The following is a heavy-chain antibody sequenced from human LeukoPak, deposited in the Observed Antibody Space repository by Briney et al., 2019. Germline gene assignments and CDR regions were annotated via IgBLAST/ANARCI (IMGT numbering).Heavy chain of an antibody. D-gene: IGHD6-13*01. V-gene: IGHV4-59*08. CDR2: IYYSGTT. CDR1: GGSFSGYY. Sequence: PSETLSLTCAVYGGSFSGYYWSWIRQPPGKGLEWIGYIYYSGTTNYNPSLKSRVTISVDTSKNQFSLKLSSVTAADTAVYYCARHGGIAYYYGMDVWGQGTTVTVSS. CDR3: ARHGGIAYYYGMDV. J-gene: IGHJ6*02.